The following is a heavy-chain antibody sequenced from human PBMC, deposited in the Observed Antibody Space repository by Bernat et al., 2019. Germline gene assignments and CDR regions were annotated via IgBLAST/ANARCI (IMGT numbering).Heavy chain of an antibody. J-gene: IGHJ4*02. CDR3: ARNSASGLDY. V-gene: IGHV1-46*03. Sequence: QVQLVQSGAEVKKPGASVRVSCKASGYSFTSYYMHWVRQAPGQGLEWMGMINPSGGSTSYAQKFRGRVTMTTDTSTSTVYMDLSSLRSEDTAVYYCARNSASGLDYWGQGTLVSVSS. D-gene: IGHD4-23*01. CDR2: INPSGGST. CDR1: GYSFTSYY.